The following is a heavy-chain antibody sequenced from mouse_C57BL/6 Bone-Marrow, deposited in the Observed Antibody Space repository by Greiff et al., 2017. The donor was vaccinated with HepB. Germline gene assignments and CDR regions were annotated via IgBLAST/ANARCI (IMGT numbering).Heavy chain of an antibody. J-gene: IGHJ2*01. V-gene: IGHV3-6*01. Sequence: EVQLQESGPGLVKPSQSLSLTCSVTGYSITSGYYWNWIRQFPGNKLEWMGYISYDGSNNYNPSLKNRISITRDTSKNQFFLKLNSVTTEDTATYYCARTITTVVEDYWGQGTTLTVSS. CDR3: ARTITTVVEDY. D-gene: IGHD1-1*01. CDR1: GYSITSGYY. CDR2: ISYDGSN.